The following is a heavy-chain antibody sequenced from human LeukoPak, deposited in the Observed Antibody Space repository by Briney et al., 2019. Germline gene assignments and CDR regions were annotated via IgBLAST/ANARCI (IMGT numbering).Heavy chain of an antibody. Sequence: GGSLRLSCAASGFTFSNYGMGWVRQAPGKGLEWVSAIDASGRNTHYADSVRGRFSISRDNSKNTVILQMNSLRVEDTAVYYCAKALYDSTGDGYWGQGTLVTISS. D-gene: IGHD7-27*01. V-gene: IGHV3-23*01. J-gene: IGHJ4*02. CDR1: GFTFSNYG. CDR2: IDASGRNT. CDR3: AKALYDSTGDGY.